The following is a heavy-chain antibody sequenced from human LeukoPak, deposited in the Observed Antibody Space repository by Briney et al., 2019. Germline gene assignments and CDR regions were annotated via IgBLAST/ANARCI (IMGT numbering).Heavy chain of an antibody. CDR3: AKEVSSGWLDY. V-gene: IGHV3-9*03. CDR1: GFTFNDYA. D-gene: IGHD6-19*01. Sequence: PGGSLRLSCAASGFTFNDYAMHWVRQAPGKGLGWVSGISWNSGSIGYADSVKGRFTISRDNAKNSLYLQMNSLRAEDMALYYCAKEVSSGWLDYWGQGTLVTVSS. J-gene: IGHJ4*02. CDR2: ISWNSGSI.